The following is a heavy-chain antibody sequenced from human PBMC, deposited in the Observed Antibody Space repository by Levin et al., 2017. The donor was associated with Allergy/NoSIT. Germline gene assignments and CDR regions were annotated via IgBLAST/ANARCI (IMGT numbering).Heavy chain of an antibody. CDR1: GFSFSDYA. CDR2: ITGGGSNT. V-gene: IGHV3-23*01. J-gene: IGHJ3*01. Sequence: LSLTCAASGFSFSDYAMTWVRQAPGKGLEWVSVITGGGSNTYYGDSVKGRFTVSRDNSKNTLYLHLNSLRAEDTAVYYCAKKQGGTSGFSFDVWGQGTMVTVSS. D-gene: IGHD1-1*01. CDR3: AKKQGGTSGFSFDV.